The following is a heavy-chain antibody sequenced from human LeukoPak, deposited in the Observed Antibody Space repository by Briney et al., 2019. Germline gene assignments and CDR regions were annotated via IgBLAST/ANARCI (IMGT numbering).Heavy chain of an antibody. CDR1: GGTFSSYA. V-gene: IGHV1-2*02. Sequence: GASVKVSCKASGGTFSSYAISWVRQAPGQGLEWMGWINPNSGGTNYAQKFQGRVTMTRDTSISTAYMELSRLRSDDTAVYYCARDPGTTVTYDYWGQGTLVTVSS. J-gene: IGHJ4*02. CDR2: INPNSGGT. CDR3: ARDPGTTVTYDY. D-gene: IGHD4-11*01.